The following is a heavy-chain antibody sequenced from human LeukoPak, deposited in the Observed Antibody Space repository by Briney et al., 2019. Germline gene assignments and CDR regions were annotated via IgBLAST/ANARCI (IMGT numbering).Heavy chain of an antibody. CDR3: ARDIVGATRGSWDY. D-gene: IGHD1-26*01. CDR2: INPNSGGT. V-gene: IGHV1-2*02. Sequence: ASVKVSCKASGYTFTGYYMHWVRQAPGQGLEWMGWINPNSGGTNYAQKFQGRVTMTRDTSISTAYMELSRLRSDDTAVYYCARDIVGATRGSWDYWGQGTLVTVSS. J-gene: IGHJ4*02. CDR1: GYTFTGYY.